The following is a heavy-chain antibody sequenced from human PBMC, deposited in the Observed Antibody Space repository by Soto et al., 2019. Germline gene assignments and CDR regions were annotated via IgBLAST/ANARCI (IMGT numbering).Heavy chain of an antibody. V-gene: IGHV1-24*01. D-gene: IGHD3-10*01. CDR1: GYPLPELS. Sequence: GGSVDVSWRFCGYPLPELSMNCVRPTPVKVLEWMGGFDPEDGETIYAQKFQGRVTMTEDTSTDTAYMELSSLRSEDTAVYYCATRYGSGSYPYYFDYWRQGIRVAVSS. J-gene: IGHJ4*02. CDR2: FDPEDGET. CDR3: ATRYGSGSYPYYFDY.